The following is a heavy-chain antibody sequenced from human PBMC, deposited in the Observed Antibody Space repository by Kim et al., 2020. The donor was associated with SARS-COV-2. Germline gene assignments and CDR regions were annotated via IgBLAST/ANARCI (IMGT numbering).Heavy chain of an antibody. V-gene: IGHV3-74*01. CDR1: GFSFSSYW. D-gene: IGHD1-7*01. Sequence: GGSLRPSCAASGFSFSSYWMHWVRQAPGKGLVWVSRIKSDTTITTYADAVKGRFTISRDNAKNTLYLEMNSLRAEDTAVYYCARDKGELGDVADYWGQGTLVTVSS. CDR3: ARDKGELGDVADY. CDR2: IKSDTTIT. J-gene: IGHJ4*02.